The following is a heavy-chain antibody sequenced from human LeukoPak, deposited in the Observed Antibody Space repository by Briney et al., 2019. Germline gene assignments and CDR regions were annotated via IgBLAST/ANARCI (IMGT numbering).Heavy chain of an antibody. J-gene: IGHJ4*02. CDR2: ISGSGGST. CDR1: GFTFSSYG. Sequence: GGSLTLSCAASGFTFSSYGMSWVRQAPGKGLEWVSAISGSGGSTYYADSVKGRLTISRDNSKNTLYLQMNSLRAEDTAVYYCAKGASRGDWTLDYWGQGTLVTVSS. D-gene: IGHD2-21*02. CDR3: AKGASRGDWTLDY. V-gene: IGHV3-23*01.